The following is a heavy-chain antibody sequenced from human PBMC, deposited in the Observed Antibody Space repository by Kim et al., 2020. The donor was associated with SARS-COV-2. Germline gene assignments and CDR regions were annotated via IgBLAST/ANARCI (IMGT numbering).Heavy chain of an antibody. CDR1: GFTFSSQA. D-gene: IGHD4-17*01. CDR2: IRVSGSTT. V-gene: IGHV3-23*01. J-gene: IGHJ5*02. Sequence: GGSLRLSCAASGFTFSSQAMSWVRQAPGKALEWVSAIRVSGSTTYADSVKGRFTISRDNSKNTVYLQMNSLRVDDTAVYYCTKDPHDYGGPTSSPWGQGT. CDR3: TKDPHDYGGPTSSP.